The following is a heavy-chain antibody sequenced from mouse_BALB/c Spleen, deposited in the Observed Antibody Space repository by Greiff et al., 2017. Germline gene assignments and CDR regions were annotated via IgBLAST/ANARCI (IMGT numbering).Heavy chain of an antibody. Sequence: QVQLQQSGAELVKPGASVKLSCKASGYTFTEYIIHWVKQRSGQGLEWIGWFYPGSGSIKYNEKFKDKATLTADKSSSTVYMELSRLTSEDSAVYFCARHEGRATGPFYYAMDYWGQGTSVTVSS. CDR2: FYPGSGSI. J-gene: IGHJ4*01. V-gene: IGHV1-62-2*01. D-gene: IGHD3-1*01. CDR1: GYTFTEYI. CDR3: ARHEGRATGPFYYAMDY.